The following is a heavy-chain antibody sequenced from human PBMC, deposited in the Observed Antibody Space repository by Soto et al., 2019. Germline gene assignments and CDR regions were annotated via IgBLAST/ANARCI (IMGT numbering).Heavy chain of an antibody. J-gene: IGHJ4*02. CDR3: VRDSRTGCSSINCYMH. V-gene: IGHV4-4*02. CDR2: IWHTGRP. Sequence: QLQLRESGPGLVQPSGTLSLTCDVSGDSLTNNHWWSWVRQAPGKGLEWIGEIWHTGRPNYNPSLKSRVAISIDKSKHQFSLKLSSVTAADTAVYYCVRDSRTGCSSINCYMHWGQGTLVTVSS. CDR1: GDSLTNNHW. D-gene: IGHD2-15*01.